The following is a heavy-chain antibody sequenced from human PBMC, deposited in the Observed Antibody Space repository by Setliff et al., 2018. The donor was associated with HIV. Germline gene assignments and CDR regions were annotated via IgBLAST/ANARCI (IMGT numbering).Heavy chain of an antibody. V-gene: IGHV4-61*02. J-gene: IGHJ5*02. D-gene: IGHD3-10*01. CDR1: GGSISSGSYY. Sequence: SETLSLTCTVSGGSISSGSYYWSWIRQPAGKGREWIGRIYTSGSTNFNPSLKSRVTISFDTSKNQFSLKLSSVTAADTAVYYCARHSGVASPNWFDPWGQGTLVTVSS. CDR2: IYTSGST. CDR3: ARHSGVASPNWFDP.